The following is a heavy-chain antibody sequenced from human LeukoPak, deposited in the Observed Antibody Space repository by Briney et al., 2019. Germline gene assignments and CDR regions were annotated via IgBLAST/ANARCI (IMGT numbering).Heavy chain of an antibody. D-gene: IGHD1-26*01. CDR3: ARQLRASRRGVEVIDY. J-gene: IGHJ4*02. V-gene: IGHV1-2*02. Sequence: ASVKVSCKASGYTFTGYYMHWVRQAPGQGLEWMGWINPNSGGTNYAQKFQGRVTMTRDTSISTAYMELSRLRSDDTAVYYCARQLRASRRGVEVIDYWGQGTLVTVPS. CDR2: INPNSGGT. CDR1: GYTFTGYY.